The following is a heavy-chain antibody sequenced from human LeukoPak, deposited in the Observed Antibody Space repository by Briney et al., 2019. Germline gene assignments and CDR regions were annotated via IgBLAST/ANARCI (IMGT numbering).Heavy chain of an antibody. CDR2: IYYSGST. V-gene: IGHV4-39*07. CDR1: GGSISSSSYY. D-gene: IGHD3-22*01. Sequence: SETLSLTCTVSGGSISSSSYYWGWIRQPPGKGLEWIGSIYYSGSTYYNPSLKSRVTISVDTSKNQFSLKLSSVTAADTAVYYCAREYYYDSSGSYGMDVWGQGTTVTVSS. CDR3: AREYYYDSSGSYGMDV. J-gene: IGHJ6*02.